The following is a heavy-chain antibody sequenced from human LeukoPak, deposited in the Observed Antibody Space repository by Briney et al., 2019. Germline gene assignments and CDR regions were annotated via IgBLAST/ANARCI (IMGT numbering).Heavy chain of an antibody. J-gene: IGHJ4*02. V-gene: IGHV3-NL1*01. CDR3: ARAFSTTAFDY. CDR2: ITGSGSHT. Sequence: GGTLRLSCAASGFTFSRNGMTWVRQAPGKGLEWVSVITGSGSHTYYADSVKGRFTISRDNSKNTLYLQMNILRAEDTAVYYCARAFSTTAFDYWGQGTLVTVSS. CDR1: GFTFSRNG. D-gene: IGHD4-17*01.